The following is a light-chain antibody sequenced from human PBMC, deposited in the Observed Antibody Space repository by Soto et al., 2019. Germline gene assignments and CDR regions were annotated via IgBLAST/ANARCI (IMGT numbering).Light chain of an antibody. J-gene: IGKJ1*01. CDR2: GAS. V-gene: IGKV3-20*01. CDR3: QQYGSSRT. CDR1: QSVSSSY. Sequence: EIVMTQSPATLSVSPGERVTLSCRASQSVSSSYLACYQQKPGQAPRLLIYGASSRATGIPDRFSGSGSGTDFTLTISRLEPEDFAVYYCQQYGSSRTFGQGTKVDI.